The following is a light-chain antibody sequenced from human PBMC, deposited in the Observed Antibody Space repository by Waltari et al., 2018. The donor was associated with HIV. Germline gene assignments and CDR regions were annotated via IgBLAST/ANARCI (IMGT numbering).Light chain of an antibody. CDR1: SSAVGGSNA. CDR3: SSYTSSDTVV. V-gene: IGLV2-14*01. CDR2: EVS. J-gene: IGLJ2*01. Sequence: QSALTQPASLSGSPGHSISISCTGTSSAVGGSNAVSWYQQHPAKAPHLVILEVSKRPSGVSNRFSGSKSGNRASLTISGLQAEDEAYYYCSSYTSSDTVVFGGGTKVTVL.